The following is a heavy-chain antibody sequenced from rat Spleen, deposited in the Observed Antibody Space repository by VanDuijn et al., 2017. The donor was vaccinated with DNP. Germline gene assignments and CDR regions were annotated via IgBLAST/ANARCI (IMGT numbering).Heavy chain of an antibody. J-gene: IGHJ2*01. V-gene: IGHV5-22*01. CDR1: GFTFSAYY. CDR3: ARSDYYSGLDY. Sequence: EVQLVESGGGLVQPGRSLKLSCAASGFTFSAYYMAWVRQAPAKGLEWVAYIGSAAYAPYYGDSVKGRFTISRDNAKNTLYLQMNSLRSEDTAIYYCARSDYYSGLDYWGQGVMVTVSS. CDR2: IGSAAYAP. D-gene: IGHD1-1*01.